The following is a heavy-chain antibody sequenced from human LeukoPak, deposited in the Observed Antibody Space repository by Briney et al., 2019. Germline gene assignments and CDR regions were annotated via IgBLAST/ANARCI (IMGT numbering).Heavy chain of an antibody. CDR3: ARPLRESGYFYFDY. V-gene: IGHV3-48*04. Sequence: GGSLRLSCAASGFTFSSYSMNWVRQAPGKGLEWVSYITSGSSTIYYPDSVKGRFTISRDNAKNSLYLQMNSLRAEDTAIYYCARPLRESGYFYFDYWGQGTLVTVSS. D-gene: IGHD3-3*01. J-gene: IGHJ4*02. CDR1: GFTFSSYS. CDR2: ITSGSSTI.